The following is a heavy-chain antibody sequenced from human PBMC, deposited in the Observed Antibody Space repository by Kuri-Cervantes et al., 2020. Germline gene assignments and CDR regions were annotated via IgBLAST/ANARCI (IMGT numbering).Heavy chain of an antibody. V-gene: IGHV3-74*01. CDR2: INSDGSST. CDR1: GFTFSSYA. D-gene: IGHD1-1*01. Sequence: GESLKISCAASGFTFSSYAMSWVRQAPGKGLVWVSRINSDGSSTSYADSVKGRFTISRDNAKNTLYLQMNSLRAEDTAVYYCARDNIDWNDNFDYWGQGTLVTVSS. CDR3: ARDNIDWNDNFDY. J-gene: IGHJ4*02.